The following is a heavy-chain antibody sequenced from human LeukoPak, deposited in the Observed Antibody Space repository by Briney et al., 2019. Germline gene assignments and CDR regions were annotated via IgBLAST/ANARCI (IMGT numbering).Heavy chain of an antibody. CDR1: GGSISSYY. J-gene: IGHJ4*02. CDR3: AGVWNPATSSRGYSSGWYYFKYYFDY. Sequence: SETLSLTCTVSGGSISSYYWSWIRQPPGKGLEWIGYIYYSGSTNYNPSLKSRVTISVDTSKNQFSLKLSSVTAADTAVYYCAGVWNPATSSRGYSSGWYYFKYYFDYWGQGTLVTVSS. CDR2: IYYSGST. V-gene: IGHV4-59*12. D-gene: IGHD6-19*01.